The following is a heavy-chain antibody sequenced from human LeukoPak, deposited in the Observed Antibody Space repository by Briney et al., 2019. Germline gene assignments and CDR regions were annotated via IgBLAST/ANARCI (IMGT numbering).Heavy chain of an antibody. CDR1: GFTFSSYG. D-gene: IGHD6-19*01. CDR2: ISGSGGST. CDR3: ATGGGSGWFNYYMDV. Sequence: GGSLRLSCAASGFTFSSYGMSWVRQAPGKGLEWVSAISGSGGSTYYADSVKGRFTISRDNSKNTLYLQMNSLRAEDTAVYYCATGGGSGWFNYYMDVWGKGITVTISS. V-gene: IGHV3-23*01. J-gene: IGHJ6*03.